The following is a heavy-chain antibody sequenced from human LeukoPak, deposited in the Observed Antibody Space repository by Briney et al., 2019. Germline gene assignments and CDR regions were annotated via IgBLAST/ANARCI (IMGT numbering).Heavy chain of an antibody. CDR2: INHSGST. J-gene: IGHJ5*02. V-gene: IGHV4-34*01. CDR3: ARGRGVVVVPAAMMGFNWFDP. Sequence: SEALSLTCAVYGGSFSGYYWSWIRQPPGKGLEWIGEINHSGSTNYNPSLKRGVTISVETSKNQFSLKLSSVTAADTAVYYCARGRGVVVVPAAMMGFNWFDPWGQGTLVTVSS. CDR1: GGSFSGYY. D-gene: IGHD2-2*01.